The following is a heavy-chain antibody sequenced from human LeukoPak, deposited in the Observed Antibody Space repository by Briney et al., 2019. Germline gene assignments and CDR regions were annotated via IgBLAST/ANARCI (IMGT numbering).Heavy chain of an antibody. CDR2: MTGPADTT. Sequence: GGSLRLCCAASGFNFNNFAMSWVRRAPGKGPEWLSAMTGPADTTYYAESVKGRFIISRDYSKSMVYLQMNSLRVEDTAIYYCAKGAEIDHWGQGTLVTVSS. CDR1: GFNFNNFA. J-gene: IGHJ4*02. CDR3: AKGAEIDH. V-gene: IGHV3-23*01.